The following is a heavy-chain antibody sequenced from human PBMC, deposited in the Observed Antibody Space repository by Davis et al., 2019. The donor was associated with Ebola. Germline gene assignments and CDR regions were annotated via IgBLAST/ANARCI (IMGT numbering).Heavy chain of an antibody. V-gene: IGHV1-2*02. CDR2: INPNSGGT. CDR1: GYTFTGYY. D-gene: IGHD4-23*01. J-gene: IGHJ5*02. CDR3: ARDVSGGNDWFDP. Sequence: ASVKVSCKASGYTFTGYYMHWVRQAPGQGLEWMGWINPNSGGTNYAQKFQGRVTMTRDTSISTAYMELSRLRSDDTAVYYCARDVSGGNDWFDPWGQGTLVTVSS.